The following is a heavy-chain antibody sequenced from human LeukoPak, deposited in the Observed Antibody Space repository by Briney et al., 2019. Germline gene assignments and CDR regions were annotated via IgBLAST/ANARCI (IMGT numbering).Heavy chain of an antibody. D-gene: IGHD3-22*01. Sequence: ASVKVSCKASGYTFTSYYMHWVRQAPGQGLEWIGWINPNSIGRRYAEKFQGRVTMTRDRSISTAYMELSSLRSDDTGVYYCARGPYDSSGYQDYWGQGTLVTVSS. CDR1: GYTFTSYY. V-gene: IGHV1-2*02. CDR3: ARGPYDSSGYQDY. J-gene: IGHJ4*02. CDR2: INPNSIGR.